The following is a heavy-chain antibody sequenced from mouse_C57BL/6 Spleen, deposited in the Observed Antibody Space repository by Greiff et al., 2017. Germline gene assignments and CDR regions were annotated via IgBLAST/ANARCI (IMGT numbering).Heavy chain of an antibody. CDR2: IDPSDSYT. J-gene: IGHJ4*01. D-gene: IGHD2-1*01. CDR1: GYTFTSYW. Sequence: QVQLQQPGAELVMPGASVKLSCKASGYTFTSYWMHWVKQRPGHGLEWIGEIDPSDSYTNYNQKFKGKSTLTVDKSSSTAYMQLSSRTSEDSAVYYCARTMDCNYPYYAMDYWGQGTSVTVSS. V-gene: IGHV1-69*01. CDR3: ARTMDCNYPYYAMDY.